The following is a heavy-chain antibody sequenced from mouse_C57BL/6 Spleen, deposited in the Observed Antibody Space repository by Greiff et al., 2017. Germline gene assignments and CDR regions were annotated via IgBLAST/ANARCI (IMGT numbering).Heavy chain of an antibody. Sequence: QVQLQQPGAELVKPGASVKMSCKASGYTFTSYWITWVKQRPGQGLEWIGDIYPGSGSTNYNEKFKSKATLTVATSSSTAYMQLSSLTSEDSAVYYCAHYDYAFAYWGQGTLVTVSA. J-gene: IGHJ3*01. CDR2: IYPGSGST. V-gene: IGHV1-55*01. CDR3: AHYDYAFAY. CDR1: GYTFTSYW. D-gene: IGHD2-4*01.